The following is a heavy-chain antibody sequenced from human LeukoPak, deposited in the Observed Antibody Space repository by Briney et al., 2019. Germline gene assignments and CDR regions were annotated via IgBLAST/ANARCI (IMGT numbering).Heavy chain of an antibody. CDR1: GFTFRSYA. D-gene: IGHD5-24*01. V-gene: IGHV3-23*01. CDR3: AKGAGGSYGLYYFDY. Sequence: QAGGSLRLSCAASGFTFRSYAMSWVRQAPGKGLEWVSSIIANGDSTYYADSVKGRFTSSRDNSKNTVYLQMNSLRDEDTAVYYCAKGAGGSYGLYYFDYWGQGTLVTVS. J-gene: IGHJ4*02. CDR2: IIANGDST.